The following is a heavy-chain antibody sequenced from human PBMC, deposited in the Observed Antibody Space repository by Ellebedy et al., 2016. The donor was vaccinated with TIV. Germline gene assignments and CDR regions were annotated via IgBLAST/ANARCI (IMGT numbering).Heavy chain of an antibody. Sequence: MPSETLSLTRTVSGGSISSYYWSWIRQPPGKGLEWIGYIYYSGRTNYNPSLKSRVTISVDTSKNQFSLKLSSVTAADTAVYYCAGSQMHEFGSYPGFDYWGQGTLVTVSS. J-gene: IGHJ4*02. D-gene: IGHD1-26*01. V-gene: IGHV4-59*01. CDR2: IYYSGRT. CDR1: GGSISSYY. CDR3: AGSQMHEFGSYPGFDY.